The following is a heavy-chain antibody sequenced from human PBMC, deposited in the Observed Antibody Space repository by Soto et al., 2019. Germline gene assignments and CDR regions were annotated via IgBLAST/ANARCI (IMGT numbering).Heavy chain of an antibody. Sequence: EVRLVESGGGLVQPGGSLRLSCAASGFTFSRYDMHWVRQGTGKGLEWVSGIDTTGAPYYSGSVKCRFTISRENAKNSLFLEMDSLRPGDTAVYYCARESSDWSAVDYWGQGTLVTVSS. V-gene: IGHV3-13*05. J-gene: IGHJ4*02. CDR1: GFTFSRYD. CDR3: ARESSDWSAVDY. D-gene: IGHD6-19*01. CDR2: IDTTGAP.